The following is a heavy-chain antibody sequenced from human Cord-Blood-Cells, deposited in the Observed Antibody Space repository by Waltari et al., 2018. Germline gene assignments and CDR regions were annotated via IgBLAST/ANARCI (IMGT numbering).Heavy chain of an antibody. D-gene: IGHD6-13*01. Sequence: QVQLVESGGGVVQPGRSLRLSCAASGFTFSSYGMHWVRQAPGKGLEWVAVISYDGSNKYYADSVKGRFTISRDNSKNTLYLQMNSLRAEDTAVYYCAKDTIGYSSSFDYWGQGTLVTVSS. CDR1: GFTFSSYG. CDR2: ISYDGSNK. J-gene: IGHJ4*02. CDR3: AKDTIGYSSSFDY. V-gene: IGHV3-30*18.